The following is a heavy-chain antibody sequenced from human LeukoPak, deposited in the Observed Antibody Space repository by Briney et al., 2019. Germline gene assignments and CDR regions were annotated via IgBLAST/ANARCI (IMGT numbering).Heavy chain of an antibody. Sequence: SETLSLTCTVSGGSISSSSYYWGWIRQPPGKGLEWIGSIYYSGGTYYNPSLKSRVTISVDTSKNQFSLKLSSVTAADTAVYYCARQDYYDSSGYENNWFDPWGQGTLVTVSS. CDR2: IYYSGGT. V-gene: IGHV4-39*01. CDR1: GGSISSSSYY. CDR3: ARQDYYDSSGYENNWFDP. J-gene: IGHJ5*02. D-gene: IGHD3-22*01.